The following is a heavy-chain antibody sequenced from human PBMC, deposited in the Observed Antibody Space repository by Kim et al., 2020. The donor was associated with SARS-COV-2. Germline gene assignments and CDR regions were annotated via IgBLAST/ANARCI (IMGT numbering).Heavy chain of an antibody. V-gene: IGHV4-59*08. J-gene: IGHJ5*02. Sequence: SETLSLTCTVSGGSIRNYFWSWIRQPPGKGLEWIGYVYHRGSTNYNPSLKSRVTISVDTAKNQFSLKVDSVTAADKAVYYCARQEYTVMVRGVLTWFDPWGQGTLVTVSS. CDR3: ARQEYTVMVRGVLTWFDP. CDR1: GGSIRNYF. CDR2: VYHRGST. D-gene: IGHD3-10*01.